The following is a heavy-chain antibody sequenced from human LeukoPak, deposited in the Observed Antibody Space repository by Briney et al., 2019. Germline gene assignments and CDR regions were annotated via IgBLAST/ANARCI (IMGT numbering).Heavy chain of an antibody. CDR3: ARDRSGLLWFGELNYFDY. Sequence: GGSLRLSCAASGFTFRSYSMNWVRQAPGKGLEWVSSISSSSSYIYYADSVKGRFTISRDNAKNSLYLQMNSLRAEDTAVYYRARDRSGLLWFGELNYFDYWGQGTLVTVSS. V-gene: IGHV3-21*01. CDR1: GFTFRSYS. CDR2: ISSSSSYI. J-gene: IGHJ4*02. D-gene: IGHD3-10*01.